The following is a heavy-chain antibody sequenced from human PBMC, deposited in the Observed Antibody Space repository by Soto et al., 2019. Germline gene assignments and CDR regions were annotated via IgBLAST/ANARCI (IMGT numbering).Heavy chain of an antibody. V-gene: IGHV1-18*01. J-gene: IGHJ5*02. CDR3: AGDRKYGSNWDAKWFDP. CDR2: ISANNGNT. D-gene: IGHD6-13*01. CDR1: GYTFTSYG. Sequence: ASVKVSCKASGYTFTSYGISWVRQAPGQGLEWMGWISANNGNTNYAQKLQGRVTMTTDKSTSTAYMELRSLRSDDTAVYYCAGDRKYGSNWDAKWFDPWGQGTLVTVSS.